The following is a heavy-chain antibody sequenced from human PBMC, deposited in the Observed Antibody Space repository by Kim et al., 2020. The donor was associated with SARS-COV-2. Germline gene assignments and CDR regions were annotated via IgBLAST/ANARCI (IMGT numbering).Heavy chain of an antibody. CDR2: IGLNGDNK. J-gene: IGHJ6*02. D-gene: IGHD2-15*01. CDR1: GLTFSTYA. CDR3: VGGDTKIGSCTGGGCYKYYYVMDV. V-gene: IGHV3-64D*09. Sequence: GGSLRLSCSASGLTFSTYAMHWVRQAPGKGLEFVSSIGLNGDNKYYADSVKGRLTISRDNSKNTVYLQMSSLRPEDTAQYYCVGGDTKIGSCTGGGCYKYYYVMDVWGRGTTVTVSS.